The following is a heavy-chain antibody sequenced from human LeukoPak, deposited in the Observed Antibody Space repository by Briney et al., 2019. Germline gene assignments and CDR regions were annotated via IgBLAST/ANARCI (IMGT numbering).Heavy chain of an antibody. CDR2: IRYDGSNK. V-gene: IGHV3-30*02. Sequence: GGSLRPSRAASGFTFSSYGMHWVRQAPGKGLEWVAFIRYDGSNKYYADSVKGRFTISRDNSKNTLYLQMNSLRAEDTAVYYCAKDRHYGSGSYFTFDYWGQGTLVTVSS. D-gene: IGHD3-10*01. CDR1: GFTFSSYG. CDR3: AKDRHYGSGSYFTFDY. J-gene: IGHJ4*02.